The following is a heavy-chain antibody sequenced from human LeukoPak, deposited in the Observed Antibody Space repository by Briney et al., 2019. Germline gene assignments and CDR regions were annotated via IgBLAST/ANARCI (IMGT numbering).Heavy chain of an antibody. CDR2: ISWNSGSI. V-gene: IGHV3-9*01. CDR3: ARLTGSKADGMDV. Sequence: GGSLRLSCAASGFTFDDYAMHWVRQAPGKDLEWVSGISWNSGSIGYADSVKGRFTISRDNAKNSLYLQMNSLRAEDTAVYYCARLTGSKADGMDVWGQGTTVTVSS. CDR1: GFTFDDYA. J-gene: IGHJ6*02. D-gene: IGHD1-14*01.